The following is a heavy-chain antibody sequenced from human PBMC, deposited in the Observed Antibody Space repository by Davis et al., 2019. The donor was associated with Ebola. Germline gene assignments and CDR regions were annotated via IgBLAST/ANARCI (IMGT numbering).Heavy chain of an antibody. Sequence: PGGSLRLSCVVSGLTFSHYGMAWVRQAPGKGLEWLASITASSAFITYADTVRGRFTISRDNSQNTLFLHLNSLRAEDTSIFYCARDLDSTYGVFDSWGQGTLVAVSS. V-gene: IGHV3-21*06. J-gene: IGHJ4*02. CDR2: ITASSAFI. CDR3: ARDLDSTYGVFDS. CDR1: GLTFSHYG. D-gene: IGHD4-17*01.